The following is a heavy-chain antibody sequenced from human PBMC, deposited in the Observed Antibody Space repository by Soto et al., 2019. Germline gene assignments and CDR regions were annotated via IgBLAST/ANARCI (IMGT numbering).Heavy chain of an antibody. Sequence: GGSLRLSCAASGFTFSSYAMSWVRQAPGKGLEWVSGISWNSGSIGYADSVKGRFTISRDNAKNTLYLQMNSLRAEDTAVYYCVRTSLVVAAATREDYWGQGTLVTVSS. CDR1: GFTFSSYA. CDR3: VRTSLVVAAATREDY. D-gene: IGHD2-15*01. J-gene: IGHJ4*02. CDR2: ISWNSGSI. V-gene: IGHV3-23*01.